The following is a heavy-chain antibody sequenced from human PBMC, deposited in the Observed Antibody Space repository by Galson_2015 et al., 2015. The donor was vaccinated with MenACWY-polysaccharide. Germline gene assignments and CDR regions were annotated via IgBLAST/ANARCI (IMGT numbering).Heavy chain of an antibody. J-gene: IGHJ4*02. CDR3: VKGLGYCPRASCYEEY. D-gene: IGHD2-2*01. Sequence: SLRLSCAGSGFTFGNHPMNWVRQAPGKGLEWVSVSLDSGRGTYYADSVKGRFSISRDISENTLYLQMNSLRVDDTAIYYCVKGLGYCPRASCYEEYWGQGTLVTVSS. CDR2: SLDSGRGT. V-gene: IGHV3-23*01. CDR1: GFTFGNHP.